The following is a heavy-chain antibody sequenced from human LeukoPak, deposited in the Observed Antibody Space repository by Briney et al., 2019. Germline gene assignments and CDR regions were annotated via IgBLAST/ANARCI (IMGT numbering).Heavy chain of an antibody. CDR3: ARDYYDSSGYYRGAPAPY. V-gene: IGHV1-18*01. CDR2: ISAYNGNT. CDR1: GYTFTSYG. D-gene: IGHD3-22*01. J-gene: IGHJ4*02. Sequence: GASVKVSCKASGYTFTSYGISWVRQAPGQGLEWMGWISAYNGNTNYAQKLQGRVTMTTDTSTSTAYMELRSLRSDDTAVYYCARDYYDSSGYYRGAPAPYWGQGTLVTVSS.